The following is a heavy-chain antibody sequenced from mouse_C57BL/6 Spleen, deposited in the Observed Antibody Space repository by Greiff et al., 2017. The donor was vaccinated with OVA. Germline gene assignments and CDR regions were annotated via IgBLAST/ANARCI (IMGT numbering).Heavy chain of an antibody. CDR1: GFTFSDYG. J-gene: IGHJ4*01. D-gene: IGHD2-5*01. CDR3: ARRSNCGGYYAMDY. Sequence: EVKLMESGGGLVKPGGSLKLSCAASGFTFSDYGMHWVRQAPEQGLEWVAYISSGSSTIYYADTVKGRFTISRDNAKNTLFLQMTSLRSEDTAMYYCARRSNCGGYYAMDYWGQGTSVTVSS. CDR2: ISSGSSTI. V-gene: IGHV5-17*01.